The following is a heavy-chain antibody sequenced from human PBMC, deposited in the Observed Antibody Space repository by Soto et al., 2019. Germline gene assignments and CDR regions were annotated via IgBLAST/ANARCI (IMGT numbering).Heavy chain of an antibody. CDR3: AREASVLIPAAQPSRFDS. Sequence: ASVKVSCKASGYTFTSYAMHWVRQAPGQRLEWMGWINAGNGNTKYSQKFQGRVTITRDTSASTAYMELRILRSADTALYYCAREASVLIPAAQPSRFDSWGQGTLVTVS. CDR2: INAGNGNT. V-gene: IGHV1-3*01. J-gene: IGHJ4*02. D-gene: IGHD2-2*01. CDR1: GYTFTSYA.